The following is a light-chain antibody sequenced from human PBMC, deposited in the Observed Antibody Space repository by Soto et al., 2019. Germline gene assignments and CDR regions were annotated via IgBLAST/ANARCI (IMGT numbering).Light chain of an antibody. Sequence: QSALTQPASVSGSPGQSITISCTGTSSDVGGYNYVSWYQQHPGKAPKLMIDDVSNRPSGVSNRFSGSKSGNTASLTISGLQAEDEADYYCSSYTGISTLVFGGGTKVTVL. CDR1: SSDVGGYNY. J-gene: IGLJ3*02. CDR3: SSYTGISTLV. CDR2: DVS. V-gene: IGLV2-14*01.